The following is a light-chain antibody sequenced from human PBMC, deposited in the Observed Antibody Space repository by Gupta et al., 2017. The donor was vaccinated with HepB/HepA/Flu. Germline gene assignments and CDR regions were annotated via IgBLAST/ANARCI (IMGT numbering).Light chain of an antibody. CDR3: QQYSACSPRWT. V-gene: IGKV1-5*03. J-gene: IGKJ1*01. CDR2: KAS. Sequence: DIQMTQSPSTLSASVGDRVTITCRASQSISNWLDLCQQQPGKGPKLLIYKASGLESGVPTRFSGSGSGTEFYLTINSLQPDDVATDYCQQYSACSPRWTFGQGTKVEIK. CDR1: QSISNW.